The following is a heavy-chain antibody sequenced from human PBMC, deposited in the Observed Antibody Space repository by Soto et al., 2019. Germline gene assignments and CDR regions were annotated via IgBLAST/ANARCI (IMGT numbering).Heavy chain of an antibody. J-gene: IGHJ6*02. CDR2: IIPIFGTA. Sequence: GASVKVSCKASGGTFSSYAISWVRQAPGQGLGWMGGIIPIFGTANYAQKFQGRVTITADESTSTAYMELSSLRSEDTAVYYCARYEVWSGYPPNYYYYYGMDVWGQGTTVTVSS. CDR3: ARYEVWSGYPPNYYYYYGMDV. D-gene: IGHD3-3*01. V-gene: IGHV1-69*13. CDR1: GGTFSSYA.